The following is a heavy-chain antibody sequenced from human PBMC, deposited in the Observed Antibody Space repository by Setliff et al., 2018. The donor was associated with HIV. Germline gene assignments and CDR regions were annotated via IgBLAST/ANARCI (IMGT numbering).Heavy chain of an antibody. J-gene: IGHJ3*02. Sequence: PGESLKISCKGSGYSFTSYWIGWVRQVPGKGLEWMGIIYPADSDTTYSPSLQGQVTISVDKSISTAYLQWSSLKASDTAMHYCARPQSSGWYGGDASDIWGQGTMVTVSS. V-gene: IGHV5-51*01. CDR2: IYPADSDT. CDR1: GYSFTSYW. CDR3: ARPQSSGWYGGDASDI. D-gene: IGHD6-19*01.